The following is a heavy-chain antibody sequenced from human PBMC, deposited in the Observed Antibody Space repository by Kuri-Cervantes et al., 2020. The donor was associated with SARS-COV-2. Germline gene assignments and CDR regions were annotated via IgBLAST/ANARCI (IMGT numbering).Heavy chain of an antibody. CDR2: IWYDGSNK. J-gene: IGHJ4*02. V-gene: IGHV3-33*08. CDR1: GFTFSSYA. CDR3: ARDYEGFTTLYYFDY. D-gene: IGHD3-9*01. Sequence: GGSLRLSCAASGFTFSSYAMHWVRQAPGKGLEWVAVIWYDGSNKYYADSVKGRFTISRDNSKNTLYLQMNSLRAEDTAVYYCARDYEGFTTLYYFDYWGQGTLVTVSS.